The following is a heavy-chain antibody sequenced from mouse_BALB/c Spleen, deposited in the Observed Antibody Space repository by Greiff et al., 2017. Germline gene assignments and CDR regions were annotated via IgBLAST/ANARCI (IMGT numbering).Heavy chain of an antibody. J-gene: IGHJ4*01. CDR2: INPSNGGT. D-gene: IGHD2-14*01. CDR3: TRSYMYSYAMDY. V-gene: IGHV1S81*02. CDR1: GYTFTSYY. Sequence: QVQLQQSGAELVKPGASVKLSCKASGYTFTSYYMYWVKQRPGQGLEWIGEINPSNGGTNFNEKFKSKATLTVDKSSSTAYMQLSSLTSEDSAVYYCTRSYMYSYAMDYWGQGTSVTVSS.